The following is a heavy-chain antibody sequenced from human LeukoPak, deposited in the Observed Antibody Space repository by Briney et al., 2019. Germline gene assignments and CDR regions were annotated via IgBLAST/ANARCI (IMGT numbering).Heavy chain of an antibody. D-gene: IGHD6-19*01. Sequence: SVKVSCKASGGTFSSYAISWVRQAPGQGLEWMGGIIPIFGTANYAQKFQGRVTITADKSTSTAYMELSSLRSEDTAVYYCARDPLGYSSGWDYYYYMDVWGKGTTVTVSS. J-gene: IGHJ6*03. CDR2: IIPIFGTA. CDR1: GGTFSSYA. V-gene: IGHV1-69*06. CDR3: ARDPLGYSSGWDYYYYMDV.